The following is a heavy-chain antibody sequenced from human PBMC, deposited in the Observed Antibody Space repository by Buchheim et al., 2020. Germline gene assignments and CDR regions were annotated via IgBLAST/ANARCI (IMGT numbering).Heavy chain of an antibody. D-gene: IGHD5-18*01. CDR1: GGSFSGYY. Sequence: QVQLQQWGAGLLKPSETLSLTCAVYGGSFSGYYWSWIRQPPGKGLEWIGEINHSGSTNYNPSLKSRVTISVDTSNNQFSLKLSSVTAADTAVDYCARGRIYSYGYVRLYYYYMDVWGKGTT. J-gene: IGHJ6*03. CDR3: ARGRIYSYGYVRLYYYYMDV. V-gene: IGHV4-34*01. CDR2: INHSGST.